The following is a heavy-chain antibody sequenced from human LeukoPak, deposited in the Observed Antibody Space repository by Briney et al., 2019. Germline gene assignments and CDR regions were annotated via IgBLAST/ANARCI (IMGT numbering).Heavy chain of an antibody. J-gene: IGHJ1*01. V-gene: IGHV1-18*01. CDR1: GYTFTRYG. CDR3: ASYPPAGWYPLQH. Sequence: ASVKVSCKASGYTFTRYGISWVRQAPGQGLEWMGWISAYNGNTNYAQKLQGRVTMTTDTSTSTAYMELRSLRSDDTAVYYCASYPPAGWYPLQHWGQGTLVTVSS. D-gene: IGHD6-19*01. CDR2: ISAYNGNT.